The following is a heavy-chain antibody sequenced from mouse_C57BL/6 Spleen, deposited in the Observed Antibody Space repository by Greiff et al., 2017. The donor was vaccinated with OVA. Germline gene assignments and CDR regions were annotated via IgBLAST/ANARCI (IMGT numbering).Heavy chain of an antibody. CDR2: ISDGGSYT. Sequence: EVKLMQSGGGLVKPGGSLKLSCAASGFTFSSYAMSWVRQTPGKRLEWVATISDGGSYTYYPDNVKGRFTIAKDNAKNYLYLQMSHLKSEDTAMYYCARGNDYEWSLYWGQGTLVTVSA. J-gene: IGHJ3*01. CDR3: ARGNDYEWSLY. D-gene: IGHD2-4*01. CDR1: GFTFSSYA. V-gene: IGHV5-4*03.